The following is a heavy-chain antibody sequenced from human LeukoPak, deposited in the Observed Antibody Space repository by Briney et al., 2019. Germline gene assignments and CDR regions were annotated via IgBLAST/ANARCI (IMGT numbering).Heavy chain of an antibody. V-gene: IGHV1-69*05. Sequence: SVKVSCKASGGSFSSYAISWVRQAPGQGLEWMGGIITIFGTANYAQKFQGRVTITTDESTSTAYMELSSLRSEDTAVYYCARDVSSTENWFDPWGQGTLVTVSS. CDR1: GGSFSSYA. CDR3: ARDVSSTENWFDP. D-gene: IGHD2-2*01. CDR2: IITIFGTA. J-gene: IGHJ5*02.